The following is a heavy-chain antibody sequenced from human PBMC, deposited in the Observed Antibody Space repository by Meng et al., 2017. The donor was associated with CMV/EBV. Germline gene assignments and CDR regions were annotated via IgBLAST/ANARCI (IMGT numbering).Heavy chain of an antibody. J-gene: IGHJ6*02. CDR3: ARAEWELTRDYGMDV. CDR1: GYSISSGYY. D-gene: IGHD1-26*01. CDR2: IYHSGST. V-gene: IGHV4-38-2*02. Sequence: SETLSLTCTVSGYSISSGYYWGWIRQPPGKGLEWIGSIYHSGSTYYNPSLKSRVTISVDTSKNQFSLKLSSVTAADTAVYYCARAEWELTRDYGMDVWGQGTTVTVSS.